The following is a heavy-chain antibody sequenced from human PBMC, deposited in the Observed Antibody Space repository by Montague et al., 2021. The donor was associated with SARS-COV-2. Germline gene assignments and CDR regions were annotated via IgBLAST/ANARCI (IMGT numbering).Heavy chain of an antibody. CDR1: GGSMSSSDYC. V-gene: IGHV4-39*02. CDR2: MFHTGST. J-gene: IGHJ4*02. CDR3: VTDYYSYHYFNY. D-gene: IGHD3-10*01. Sequence: SETLSLTCTVSGGSMSSSDYCWGWVRQPPGKTLEWIGCMFHTGSTFYNPSLKSRLTISVDTSNNHFSLNLTSVTAADTAIYYCVTDYYSYHYFNYWGQGTLVTVSS.